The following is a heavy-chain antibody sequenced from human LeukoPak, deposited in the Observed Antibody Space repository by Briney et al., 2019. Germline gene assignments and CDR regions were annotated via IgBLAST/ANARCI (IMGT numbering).Heavy chain of an antibody. J-gene: IGHJ4*02. D-gene: IGHD5-18*01. CDR2: ISSSSSCI. CDR3: ARGRGYSYGTVDY. V-gene: IGHV3-21*01. Sequence: GGSLRLSCAASGFTFSSYSMNWVRQAPGMGLEWVSSISSSSSCIYYADSVKGRFTISRDNAKNSLYLQMNSLRAEDTAVYYCARGRGYSYGTVDYWGQGTLVTVSS. CDR1: GFTFSSYS.